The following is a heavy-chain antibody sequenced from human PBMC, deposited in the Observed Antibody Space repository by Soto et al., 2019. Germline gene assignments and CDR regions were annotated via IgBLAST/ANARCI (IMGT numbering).Heavy chain of an antibody. CDR1: GFTFSSCA. Sequence: EVQLLESGGGLVQRGGSLRLSCAASGFTFSSCAMGWVRHAPGKGLEWVSDIIDSGASTYYADSVKGRFTISRDNSKSKLYLQMNSLRAEDTALYYCAKGRSYYYYYGVDVWGQGTTVTVSS. J-gene: IGHJ6*02. CDR2: IIDSGAST. V-gene: IGHV3-23*01. CDR3: AKGRSYYYYYGVDV.